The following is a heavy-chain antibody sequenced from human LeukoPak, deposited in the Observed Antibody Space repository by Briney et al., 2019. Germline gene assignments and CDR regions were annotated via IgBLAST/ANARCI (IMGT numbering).Heavy chain of an antibody. Sequence: PSETLSLTCAVYGGSFSGYYWSWIRQPPGKGLEWIGEINHSGSTNYNPSLKSRVTISVDTSKNQFSLKLSSVTAADTAVYYCAREVGAFDIWGQGTMVTVSS. CDR3: AREVGAFDI. V-gene: IGHV4-34*01. CDR2: INHSGST. J-gene: IGHJ3*02. D-gene: IGHD2-2*01. CDR1: GGSFSGYY.